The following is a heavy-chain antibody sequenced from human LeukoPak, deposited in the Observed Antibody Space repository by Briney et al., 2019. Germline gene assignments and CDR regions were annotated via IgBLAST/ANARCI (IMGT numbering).Heavy chain of an antibody. V-gene: IGHV4-30-4*01. J-gene: IGHJ3*02. Sequence: SETLSLTCTVSGGSISSGDYYWSWIRQPPGRGLEWIGYIYYSGSTYYNPSLKSRVTISVDTSKNQFSLKLSSVTAADTAVYYCARGVEDCYDSSGAFDIWGQGTMVTVSS. CDR1: GGSISSGDYY. CDR2: IYYSGST. CDR3: ARGVEDCYDSSGAFDI. D-gene: IGHD3-22*01.